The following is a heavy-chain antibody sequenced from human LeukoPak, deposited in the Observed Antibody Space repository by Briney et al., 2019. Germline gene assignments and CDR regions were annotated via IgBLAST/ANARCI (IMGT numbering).Heavy chain of an antibody. J-gene: IGHJ4*02. CDR2: ISYDGSNK. D-gene: IGHD3-16*01. CDR3: ARGYGGY. V-gene: IGHV3-30*03. Sequence: GGSLRLSCAVSGFTLSSYSMNWVRQAPGKGLEWVAVISYDGSNKYYADSVKGRFTISRDNSKNTLYLQMNSLRAEDTAVYYCARGYGGYWGQGTLVTVSS. CDR1: GFTLSSYS.